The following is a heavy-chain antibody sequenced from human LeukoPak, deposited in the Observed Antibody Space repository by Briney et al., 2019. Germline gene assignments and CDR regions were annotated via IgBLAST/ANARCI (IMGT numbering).Heavy chain of an antibody. CDR3: AREPPLGSSGWKHPFDY. Sequence: GGSLRLSCAASGFTFSSYEMNWVRQAPGKGLEWVSYISSSGSTIYYADSVKGRFTISRDNAKNSLYLQMNSLRAEDTAVYYCAREPPLGSSGWKHPFDYWGQGTLVTVSS. D-gene: IGHD6-19*01. V-gene: IGHV3-48*03. J-gene: IGHJ4*02. CDR2: ISSSGSTI. CDR1: GFTFSSYE.